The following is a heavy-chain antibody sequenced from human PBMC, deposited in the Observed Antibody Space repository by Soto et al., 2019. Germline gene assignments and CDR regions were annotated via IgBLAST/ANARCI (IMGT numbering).Heavy chain of an antibody. CDR1: GYTFTEYD. CDR2: VSPENRNA. V-gene: IGHV1-8*01. CDR3: EVTTGY. J-gene: IGHJ4*02. D-gene: IGHD1-1*01. Sequence: QVQVVQSRAEVKKPGASVKVSCKTSGYTFTEYDINWVRQAPGQGPEYMGWVSPENRNAGYAPQFRGRVSMTTDTTISTVYLELTKLTFEDTAVYYCEVTTGYWGQGTMVTVSS.